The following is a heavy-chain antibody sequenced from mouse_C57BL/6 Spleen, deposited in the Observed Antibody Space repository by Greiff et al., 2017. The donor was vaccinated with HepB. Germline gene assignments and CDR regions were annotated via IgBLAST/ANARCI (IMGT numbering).Heavy chain of an antibody. D-gene: IGHD4-1*01. J-gene: IGHJ4*01. V-gene: IGHV5-17*01. Sequence: EVKVVESGGGLVKPGGSLKLSCAASGFTFSDYGMHWVRQAPEKGLEWVAYISSGSSTIYYADTVKGRFTISRDNAKNTLFLQMTSLRSEDTAMYYCANWDPYYYAMDYWGQGTSVTVSS. CDR1: GFTFSDYG. CDR3: ANWDPYYYAMDY. CDR2: ISSGSSTI.